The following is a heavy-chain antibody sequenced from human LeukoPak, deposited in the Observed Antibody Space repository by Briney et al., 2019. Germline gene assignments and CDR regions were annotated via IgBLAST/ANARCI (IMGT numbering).Heavy chain of an antibody. CDR2: INSDGSST. D-gene: IGHD5-12*01. J-gene: IGHJ4*02. Sequence: GGSLRLSCAASGFTFSSYWMHRVRQAPGKGLVWASRINSDGSSTSYADSVKGRFTISRDNAKNTLYLQMNSLRAEDTAVYYCARVGSVATIDYWGQGTLVTVSS. V-gene: IGHV3-74*01. CDR3: ARVGSVATIDY. CDR1: GFTFSSYW.